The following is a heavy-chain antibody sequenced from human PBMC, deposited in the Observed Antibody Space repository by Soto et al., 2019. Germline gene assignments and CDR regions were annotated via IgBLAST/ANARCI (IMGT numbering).Heavy chain of an antibody. V-gene: IGHV3-33*03. CDR1: EFSFSSSG. J-gene: IGHJ4*02. D-gene: IGHD3-22*01. Sequence: PGGSLRLSCAASEFSFSSSGMHWVRQAPGKGLEWVAVIWYDGNKKYYGDSVRGRFTISRDNSKNTLYLEMNSLRAEDTAVYYCAKALRNYYDSSGYYAVGFDYWGPGTLVTVSS. CDR2: IWYDGNKK. CDR3: AKALRNYYDSSGYYAVGFDY.